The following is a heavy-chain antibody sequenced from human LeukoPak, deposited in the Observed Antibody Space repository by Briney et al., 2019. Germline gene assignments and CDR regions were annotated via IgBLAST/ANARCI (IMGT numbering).Heavy chain of an antibody. V-gene: IGHV3-21*01. CDR2: ISSSSSYI. CDR1: GFTFSSYS. Sequence: GGSLRLSCAVSGFTFSSYSMNWVRQAPGKGLEWVSSISSSSSYIYYADSVKGRFTISRDNAKNSLYPQMNSLRAEDTAVYYCARDSPLYDNAFDIWGQGTMVTVSS. CDR3: ARDSPLYDNAFDI. J-gene: IGHJ3*02. D-gene: IGHD3-9*01.